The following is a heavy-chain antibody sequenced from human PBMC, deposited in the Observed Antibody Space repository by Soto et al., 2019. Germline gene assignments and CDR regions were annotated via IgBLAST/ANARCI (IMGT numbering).Heavy chain of an antibody. J-gene: IGHJ6*02. CDR3: AREVESGSSQYYYYFYGMDV. Sequence: LRLSCAASGFTFSSNAMHWVRQAPGKGLEWVAVLSYDVSNKYYADSVKGRFTISRDNSKNTLYLQMDSLRTEDTALYYCAREVESGSSQYYYYFYGMDVWGQGTTVTVSS. V-gene: IGHV3-30-3*01. CDR2: LSYDVSNK. CDR1: GFTFSSNA. D-gene: IGHD1-26*01.